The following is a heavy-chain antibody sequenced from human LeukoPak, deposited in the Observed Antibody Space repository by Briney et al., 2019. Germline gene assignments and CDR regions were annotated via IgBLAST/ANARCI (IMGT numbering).Heavy chain of an antibody. CDR1: GFTVSSNY. V-gene: IGHV3-53*01. D-gene: IGHD5-18*01. Sequence: GGSLRLSCAASGFTVSSNYMSWVRQAPGKGLEWVSVIYSGGSTYYADSVKGRFTISRDNAKNSLYLQMNSLRAEDTAVYYCARERYSYGRSFDYWGQGTLVTVSS. CDR3: ARERYSYGRSFDY. J-gene: IGHJ4*02. CDR2: IYSGGST.